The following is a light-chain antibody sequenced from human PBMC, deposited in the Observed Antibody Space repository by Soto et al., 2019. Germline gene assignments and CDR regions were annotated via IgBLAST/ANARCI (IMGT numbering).Light chain of an antibody. CDR1: QSVSSNY. CDR2: DAS. CDR3: QQYGSSPRT. V-gene: IGKV3D-20*01. Sequence: EIVLTQSPATLSLSPGERATLSCGASQSVSSNYVAWYQQRPGLAPRLLIYDASDRATGIPDRFSGSGSGTDFALTISRLEPEDFAVYYCQQYGSSPRTFGQGTKVEI. J-gene: IGKJ1*01.